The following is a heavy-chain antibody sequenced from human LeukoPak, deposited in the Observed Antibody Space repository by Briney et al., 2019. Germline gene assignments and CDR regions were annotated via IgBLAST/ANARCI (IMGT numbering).Heavy chain of an antibody. CDR3: AKEPREYCSSTSCPNWIDP. J-gene: IGHJ5*02. CDR1: GFTFSSYA. D-gene: IGHD2-2*01. V-gene: IGHV3-23*01. Sequence: GGSLRLSCAASGFTFSSYAMSWVRQAPGKGLEWVSAISASGGNTYYADSVKGRFTISRDNSKNTLYLQMSGLRAEDTAVYYCAKEPREYCSSTSCPNWIDPWGQGTLVTVSS. CDR2: ISASGGNT.